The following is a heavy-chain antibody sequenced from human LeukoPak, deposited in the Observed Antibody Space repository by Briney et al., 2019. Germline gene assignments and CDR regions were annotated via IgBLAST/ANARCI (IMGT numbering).Heavy chain of an antibody. J-gene: IGHJ6*03. D-gene: IGHD3-22*01. CDR2: LYPGVST. Sequence: KPSETLSLTCTVSGGPIYSYYWSWIRQTAGKGLEWIGRLYPGVSTNYNPSLKSRVTMSVDTSKNQFALKLSAVTAADTAVYYSARLKFYDSTGYSPGHYMDVWGKGTTVTVSS. CDR1: GGPIYSYY. V-gene: IGHV4-4*07. CDR3: ARLKFYDSTGYSPGHYMDV.